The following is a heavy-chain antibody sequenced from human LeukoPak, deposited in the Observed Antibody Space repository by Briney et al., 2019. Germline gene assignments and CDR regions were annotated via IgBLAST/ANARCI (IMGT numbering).Heavy chain of an antibody. J-gene: IGHJ5*02. CDR2: ISYDGSNK. Sequence: DPGRSLRLSCAASGFTFSSYAMHWVRQAPGKGLEWVAVISYDGSNKYYADSVKGRFTIPRDNSKNTLYLQMNSLRAEDTAVYYCARDKVEEGWFDPWGQGTLVTVSS. CDR3: ARDKVEEGWFDP. CDR1: GFTFSSYA. V-gene: IGHV3-30*01. D-gene: IGHD2-15*01.